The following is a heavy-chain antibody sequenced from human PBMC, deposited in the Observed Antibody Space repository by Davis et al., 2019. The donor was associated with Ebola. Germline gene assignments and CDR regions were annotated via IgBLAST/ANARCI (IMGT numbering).Heavy chain of an antibody. CDR3: ARDGHTYYYDSSGYYIY. Sequence: GESLKISCAASGFTFSSYAMHWVRQAPGKGLEWVAVISYDGSNKYYADSVKGRFTISRDNSKNTLYLQMNSLRAEDTAVYYCARDGHTYYYDSSGYYIYWGQGTLVTVSS. CDR1: GFTFSSYA. V-gene: IGHV3-30-3*01. CDR2: ISYDGSNK. D-gene: IGHD3-22*01. J-gene: IGHJ4*02.